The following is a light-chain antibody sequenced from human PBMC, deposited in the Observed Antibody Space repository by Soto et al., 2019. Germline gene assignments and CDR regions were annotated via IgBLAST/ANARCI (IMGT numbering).Light chain of an antibody. Sequence: QSALTQPASVSGSPGQSITISCTGTSSDVGGYNYVSWYQQHPGKAPKLMIYEVSNRPSGLSNRFSGSKSGNTASLTISGLQAEDEADYYCSSYTSSSTYVVLGGGTKLTVL. V-gene: IGLV2-14*01. CDR3: SSYTSSSTYVV. CDR2: EVS. J-gene: IGLJ2*01. CDR1: SSDVGGYNY.